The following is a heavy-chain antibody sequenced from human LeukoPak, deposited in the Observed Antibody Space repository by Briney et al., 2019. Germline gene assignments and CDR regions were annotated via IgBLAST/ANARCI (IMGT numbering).Heavy chain of an antibody. CDR3: ARDLRVGATSRYYYYMDV. CDR2: ISAYNGNT. J-gene: IGHJ6*03. Sequence: ASVKVSCKASGYTFTSYGISWVRQAPGQGLEWTGWISAYNGNTNYAQKLQGRVTMTTDTSTSTAYMELRSLRSDDTAVYYCARDLRVGATSRYYYYMDVWGKGTTVTVSS. V-gene: IGHV1-18*01. CDR1: GYTFTSYG. D-gene: IGHD1-26*01.